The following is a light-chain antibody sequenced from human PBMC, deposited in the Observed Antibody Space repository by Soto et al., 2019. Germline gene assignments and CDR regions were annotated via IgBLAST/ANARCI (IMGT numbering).Light chain of an antibody. CDR3: CSYAGSYPYV. CDR2: DVN. Sequence: QSALTQPRSVSGSPGQSVTISCTGTSSDVGGYKYVSWYQQHPGKAPRLMIYDVNKRPSGVPDRFSGSKSGNTASLTISGPQAEDEAEYSCCSYAGSYPYVFGTGTKLTVL. CDR1: SSDVGGYKY. J-gene: IGLJ1*01. V-gene: IGLV2-11*02.